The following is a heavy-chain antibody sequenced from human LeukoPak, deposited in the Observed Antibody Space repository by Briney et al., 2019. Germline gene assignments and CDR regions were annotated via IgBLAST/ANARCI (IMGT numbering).Heavy chain of an antibody. CDR2: INAGNGNT. CDR3: ARGIAAAAERFDY. Sequence: ASVKVSCKACGYTFTSYAMHWVRRAPGQGLEWMGWINAGNGNTKYAQKFQGRVTITRDTSASTAYMELSSLRSEDTAVYYCARGIAAAAERFDYWGQGTLVTVSS. J-gene: IGHJ4*02. CDR1: GYTFTSYA. V-gene: IGHV1-3*01. D-gene: IGHD6-13*01.